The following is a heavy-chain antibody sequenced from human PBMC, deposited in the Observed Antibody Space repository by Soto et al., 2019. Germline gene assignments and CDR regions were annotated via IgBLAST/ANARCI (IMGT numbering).Heavy chain of an antibody. CDR1: GFTFSSYA. CDR2: ISGSGGST. V-gene: IGHV3-23*01. Sequence: PGGSLRLSCAASGFTFSSYAMSWVRQAPGKGLEWVSAISGSGGSTYYADSVKGRFTISRDNSKNTLYLQMNSLRAEDTAVYYCAKMVLRYYDFWSGYSRALDYWGQGTLVTVSS. J-gene: IGHJ4*02. D-gene: IGHD3-3*01. CDR3: AKMVLRYYDFWSGYSRALDY.